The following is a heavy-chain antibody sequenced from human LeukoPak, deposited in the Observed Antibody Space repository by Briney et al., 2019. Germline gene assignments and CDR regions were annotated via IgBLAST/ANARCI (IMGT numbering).Heavy chain of an antibody. CDR3: AKPYYGSGAFNY. J-gene: IGHJ4*02. D-gene: IGHD3-10*01. CDR2: IIPIFGTA. Sequence: SVKVSCKASGGTFSSYAISWVRQAPGQGLEWMGGIIPIFGTANYAQKFQGRVTITADESTSTAYMELSSLRSEDTAVYYCAKPYYGSGAFNYWGQGTLVTVSS. CDR1: GGTFSSYA. V-gene: IGHV1-69*01.